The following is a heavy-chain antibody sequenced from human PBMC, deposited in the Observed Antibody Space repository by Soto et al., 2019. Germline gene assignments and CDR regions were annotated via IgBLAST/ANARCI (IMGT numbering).Heavy chain of an antibody. D-gene: IGHD3-22*01. CDR2: IYYSGST. V-gene: IGHV4-61*01. CDR1: GGSVSSFSYY. Sequence: SETLCLTCTVSGGSVSSFSYYWCLIRQPQGKGLEWIGYIYYSGSTNYNPSLKSQVTISVDTSKNQFSLKLSSVTAADTAVYYCARKAYYARGDWGQGTLATV. CDR3: ARKAYYARGD. J-gene: IGHJ1*01.